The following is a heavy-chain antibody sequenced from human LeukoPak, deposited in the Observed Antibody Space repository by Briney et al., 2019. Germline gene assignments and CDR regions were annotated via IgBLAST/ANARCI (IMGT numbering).Heavy chain of an antibody. CDR3: AREPSYDILTGYNY. V-gene: IGHV3-7*03. J-gene: IGHJ4*02. CDR2: IKQDGSEK. Sequence: GGSLRLSCAASGFTFSSYWMSWVRQAPGKGLEWVANIKQDGSEKYYVDSVKGRFTISRDNAKNSLYLQMNSLRAEDTAVYYCAREPSYDILTGYNYWGQGTLVTVSS. CDR1: GFTFSSYW. D-gene: IGHD3-9*01.